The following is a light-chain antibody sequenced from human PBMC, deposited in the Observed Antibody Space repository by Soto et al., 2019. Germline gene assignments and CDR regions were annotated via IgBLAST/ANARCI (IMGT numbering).Light chain of an antibody. CDR2: DVS. V-gene: IGLV2-14*01. CDR3: SSYTSSSTLYV. Sequence: QSVLTQPSPVSASPGQSITISSTGTSSDVGGYNYVSWYQQHPGKAPKLMIYDVSNRPSGVSNRFSGSKSGNTASLTISGLQAEDEADYYCSSYTSSSTLYVFGTGTKVTVL. CDR1: SSDVGGYNY. J-gene: IGLJ1*01.